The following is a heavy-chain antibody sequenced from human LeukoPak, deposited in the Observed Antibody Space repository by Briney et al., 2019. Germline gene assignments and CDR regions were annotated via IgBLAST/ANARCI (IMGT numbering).Heavy chain of an antibody. D-gene: IGHD6-13*01. CDR1: GFTFSSYA. CDR2: ISYDGSNK. J-gene: IGHJ3*02. Sequence: PGRSLRLSCAASGFTFSSYAMHWVRQAPGKGLEWVAVISYDGSNKYYADSVKGRFTISRDNAKNSLYLQMNSLRAEDTAVYYCARVAAAGIGAFDIWGQGTMVTVSS. V-gene: IGHV3-30*04. CDR3: ARVAAAGIGAFDI.